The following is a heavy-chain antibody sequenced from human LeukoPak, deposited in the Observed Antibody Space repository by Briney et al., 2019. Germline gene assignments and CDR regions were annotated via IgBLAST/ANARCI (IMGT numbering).Heavy chain of an antibody. CDR3: ARGYDFWTQINWFDP. V-gene: IGHV1-18*01. D-gene: IGHD3-3*01. CDR2: ISAYNGNT. J-gene: IGHJ5*02. Sequence: GASVKVSCKASGYTFTSYGISWVRQAPGQGLEWMGWISAYNGNTNYAQKLQGRVTMTTDTSTSTAYMELRSLRSDDTAVYYCARGYDFWTQINWFDPWGQGTLVTVSS. CDR1: GYTFTSYG.